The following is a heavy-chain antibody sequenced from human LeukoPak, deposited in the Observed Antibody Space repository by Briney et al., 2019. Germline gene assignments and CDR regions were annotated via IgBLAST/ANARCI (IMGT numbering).Heavy chain of an antibody. D-gene: IGHD2-8*01. CDR3: ARESLRGTIRGLLEY. J-gene: IGHJ4*02. Sequence: PGRSLRLSCAASGFTFSSYAMHWVRQAPGKGLEWVAVISSDGSNKYYADSVKGRFTISRDNSKNTLYLQMNSLRAEDTAVYYCARESLRGTIRGLLEYWGQGTLVTVSS. CDR2: ISSDGSNK. CDR1: GFTFSSYA. V-gene: IGHV3-30*04.